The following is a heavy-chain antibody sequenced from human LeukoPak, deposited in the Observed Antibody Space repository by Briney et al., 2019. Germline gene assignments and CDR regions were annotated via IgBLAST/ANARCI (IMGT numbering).Heavy chain of an antibody. CDR2: IYYTGST. V-gene: IGHV4-30-4*07. CDR3: ARAYDRVGAFYFDY. CDR1: GGSISSGGYS. J-gene: IGHJ4*02. Sequence: PSETLSLTCAVSGGSISSGGYSWSWIRQPPGKGLEWIGFIYYTGSTYYNPSLKSRAIISIDTSKNHFSLKLTSVTAADTAVYYCARAYDRVGAFYFDYWGQGALVTVSS. D-gene: IGHD1-26*01.